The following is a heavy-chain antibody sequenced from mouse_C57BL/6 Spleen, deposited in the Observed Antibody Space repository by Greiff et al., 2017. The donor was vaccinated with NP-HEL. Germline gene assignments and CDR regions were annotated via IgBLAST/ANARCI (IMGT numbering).Heavy chain of an antibody. CDR1: GFTFSDYG. CDR2: ISSGSSTI. V-gene: IGHV5-17*01. Sequence: EVQLVESGGGLVKPGGSLKLSCAASGFTFSDYGMHWVRQAPEKGLEWVAYISSGSSTIYYADTVKGRFTISRDNAKNTLFLQMTSLRSEDTAMYYCARTFITTVGDYFDYWGQGTTLTVSS. CDR3: ARTFITTVGDYFDY. J-gene: IGHJ2*01. D-gene: IGHD1-1*01.